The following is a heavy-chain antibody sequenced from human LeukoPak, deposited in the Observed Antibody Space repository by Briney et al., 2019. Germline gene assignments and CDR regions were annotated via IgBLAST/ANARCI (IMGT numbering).Heavy chain of an antibody. D-gene: IGHD1-1*01. V-gene: IGHV3-23*01. CDR1: EFSVGSNY. CDR3: AKGLEMESRLEC. J-gene: IGHJ4*02. Sequence: GGSLRLSCAASEFSVGSNYMTWVRQAPGKGLEWVSGISSSGTNTYYADSVKGRFTISRDNSKNTEYLQMNSLRAEDTAIYYCAKGLEMESRLECWGQGTLVTVSS. CDR2: ISSSGTNT.